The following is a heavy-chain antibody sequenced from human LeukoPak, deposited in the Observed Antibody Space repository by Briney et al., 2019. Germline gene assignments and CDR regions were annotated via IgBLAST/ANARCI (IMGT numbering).Heavy chain of an antibody. D-gene: IGHD4-23*01. V-gene: IGHV3-53*01. J-gene: IGHJ3*02. CDR3: ARVRSVGGNPHAFNI. CDR2: IYSGGST. CDR1: GFTVSSNY. Sequence: PGGSLRLSCAASGFTVSSNYMSWVRQAPGKGLEWVSVIYSGGSTYYADSVKGRFTISRDNAKNSLYLQMNSLGVEDTALYYCARVRSVGGNPHAFNIWGQGTMVTVSS.